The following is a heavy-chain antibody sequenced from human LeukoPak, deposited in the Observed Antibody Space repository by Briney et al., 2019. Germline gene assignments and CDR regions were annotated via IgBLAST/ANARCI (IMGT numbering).Heavy chain of an antibody. CDR1: GFALSSYT. CDR3: TRDLLGYAFDC. D-gene: IGHD3-16*01. Sequence: GGSLRLSCAASGFALSSYTMSWVRQAPGGGLEWVSSITGSSSYIYYADSVKGRFTISRDNANNSLYLQMNSLRAEDTAVYYCTRDLLGYAFDCWGQGTLVTVSS. J-gene: IGHJ4*02. V-gene: IGHV3-21*01. CDR2: ITGSSSYI.